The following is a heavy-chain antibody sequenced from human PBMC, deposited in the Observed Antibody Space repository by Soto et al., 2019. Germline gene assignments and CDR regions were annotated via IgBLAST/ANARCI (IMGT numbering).Heavy chain of an antibody. CDR2: TYSNGRP. V-gene: IGHV4-30-4*01. D-gene: IGHD3-3*01. Sequence: PSETLSLTCTVSSASISRGDYYWNWIRQSPGKGLEWIGNTYSNGRPNYNPSLKSRVTISGDSSKNQFSLKLRSLSAADTAVYYCARGGVYDFWSGLFDWGQGTLVTVSS. J-gene: IGHJ4*02. CDR1: SASISRGDYY. CDR3: ARGGVYDFWSGLFD.